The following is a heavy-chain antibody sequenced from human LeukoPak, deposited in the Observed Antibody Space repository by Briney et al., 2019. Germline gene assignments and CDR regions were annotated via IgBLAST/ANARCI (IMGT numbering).Heavy chain of an antibody. Sequence: ASVKVSCKASGYTFTGYGISWVRQAPGQGLEWMGWISAYNGNTNYAQKFQGRVTMTTDTSTSTAYMELRSLRSDDTAVYYCARDSIVVVPAAMSDYWGQGTLVTVSS. J-gene: IGHJ4*02. D-gene: IGHD2-2*01. CDR1: GYTFTGYG. CDR3: ARDSIVVVPAAMSDY. V-gene: IGHV1-18*01. CDR2: ISAYNGNT.